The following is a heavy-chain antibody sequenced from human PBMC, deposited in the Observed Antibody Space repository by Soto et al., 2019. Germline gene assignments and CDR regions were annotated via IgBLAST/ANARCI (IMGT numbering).Heavy chain of an antibody. CDR1: GGSISSYY. CDR3: ARGWLRPFDY. Sequence: SETLSLTCTVSGGSISSYYWSWIRQPPGKGLEWIGYIYYSGSTNYNPSLKSRVTISVDTSKNQFSLKLSSVTAADTAVDYCARGWLRPFDYWGQGTMVTVSS. CDR2: IYYSGST. V-gene: IGHV4-59*01. J-gene: IGHJ4*02. D-gene: IGHD5-12*01.